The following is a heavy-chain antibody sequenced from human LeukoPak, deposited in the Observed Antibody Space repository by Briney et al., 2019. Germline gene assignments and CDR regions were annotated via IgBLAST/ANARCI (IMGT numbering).Heavy chain of an antibody. V-gene: IGHV4-38-2*02. CDR3: ARDGYYYDGSFEY. CDR2: ISHSGSS. Sequence: SETLSLTCAVSGYSISSGYFWPWIRQPPGKGLEWIGSISHSGSSYSKPSLKSRVIISVDTSNNQFSLKLTSVTAADTATYYCARDGYYYDGSFEYWGQGIRVAVSS. J-gene: IGHJ4*02. CDR1: GYSISSGYF. D-gene: IGHD3-22*01.